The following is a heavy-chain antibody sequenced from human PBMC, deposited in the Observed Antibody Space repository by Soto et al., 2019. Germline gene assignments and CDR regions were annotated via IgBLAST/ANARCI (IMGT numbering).Heavy chain of an antibody. D-gene: IGHD3-22*01. CDR3: AARDYYDSSGYYHYYGMDV. J-gene: IGHJ6*02. CDR1: GGSISRSSYY. Sequence: SETLSLTCTVSGGSISRSSYYWGWIRQPPGKGLEWIGSIYYRGNTYYNPSLKSRVTISVDTSKNQFSLKLSSVTAADTAVYYCAARDYYDSSGYYHYYGMDVWGQGTTVTVS. CDR2: IYYRGNT. V-gene: IGHV4-39*01.